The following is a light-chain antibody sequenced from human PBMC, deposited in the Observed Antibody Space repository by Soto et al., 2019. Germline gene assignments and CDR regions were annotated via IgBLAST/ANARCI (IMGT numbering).Light chain of an antibody. V-gene: IGLV1-44*01. Sequence: QSVLTQPPLASGTPGQRVTISCSGSSSNIGGNTVNWYQQLPGAAPKLLIHSNIQRPSGVPVRFSGSKSGTSASLAISGLQSEDEADYYCAAWDDSLNGVVFGGGTKLTVL. J-gene: IGLJ2*01. CDR3: AAWDDSLNGVV. CDR2: SNI. CDR1: SSNIGGNT.